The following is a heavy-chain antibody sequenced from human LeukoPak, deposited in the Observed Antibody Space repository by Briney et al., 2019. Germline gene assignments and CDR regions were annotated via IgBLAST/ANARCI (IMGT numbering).Heavy chain of an antibody. J-gene: IGHJ4*02. V-gene: IGHV3-21*01. CDR3: ARDEVLTGPYAFDY. Sequence: GGSLRLSCAASGFTFSTYSMNWVRQAPGEGLEWVSSISSSSSYIYYADSVKGRFTISRDNAKNSLYLQMNSLRAEDTAVYYCARDEVLTGPYAFDYWGQGTLVTVSS. CDR2: ISSSSSYI. CDR1: GFTFSTYS. D-gene: IGHD3-9*01.